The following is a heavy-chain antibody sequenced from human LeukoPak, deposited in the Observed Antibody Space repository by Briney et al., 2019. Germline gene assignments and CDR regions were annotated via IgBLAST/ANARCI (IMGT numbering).Heavy chain of an antibody. Sequence: ASVKVSCKVSGYTLTEFSMHWVRQAPGKGLEWMGGFDPEDGETIYAQELQGRVTMTKDTSTDTAYMELSSLRAEDTAVYYCAKEGLSYFDYWGQGTLVTVSS. CDR1: GYTLTEFS. CDR2: FDPEDGET. D-gene: IGHD3-22*01. V-gene: IGHV1-24*01. CDR3: AKEGLSYFDY. J-gene: IGHJ4*02.